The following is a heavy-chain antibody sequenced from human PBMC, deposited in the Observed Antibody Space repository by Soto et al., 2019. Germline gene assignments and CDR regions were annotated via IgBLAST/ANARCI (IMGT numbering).Heavy chain of an antibody. V-gene: IGHV1-18*01. Sequence: ASVKVSCKASGYTFTSYGISWVRQDPGQGLEWMGWISAYNGNTNYAQKLQGRVTMTTDTSTSTAYMELRSLRSDDTAVYYCARDGYCSSTSCYTGYYYYGMDVWGQGTTVTVSS. CDR3: ARDGYCSSTSCYTGYYYYGMDV. CDR2: ISAYNGNT. D-gene: IGHD2-2*02. J-gene: IGHJ6*02. CDR1: GYTFTSYG.